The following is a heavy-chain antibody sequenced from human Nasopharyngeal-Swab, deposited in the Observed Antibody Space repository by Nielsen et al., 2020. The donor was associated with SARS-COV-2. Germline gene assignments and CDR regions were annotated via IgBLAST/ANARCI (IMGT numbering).Heavy chain of an antibody. V-gene: IGHV4-39*01. D-gene: IGHD5-18*01. CDR1: GGSISSSSYY. J-gene: IGHJ6*03. Sequence: SETLSLTCTVSGGSISSSSYYWGWIRQPPGKGLEWIGSIYYSGSTYYNPSLESRVTISVDTSKNQFSLKLSSVTAADTAVYYCATYGYGSYYYYMDVWGKGTTVTVSS. CDR2: IYYSGST. CDR3: ATYGYGSYYYYMDV.